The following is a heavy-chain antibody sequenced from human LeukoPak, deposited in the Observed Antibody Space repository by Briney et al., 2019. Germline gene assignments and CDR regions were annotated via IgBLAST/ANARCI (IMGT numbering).Heavy chain of an antibody. CDR2: FDPEDGET. V-gene: IGHV1-24*01. CDR3: ATVGQWLRYYGMDV. CDR1: GYTLTELS. Sequence: ASVKVSCKVFGYTLTELSMHWVRQAPGKGLEWMGGFDPEDGETIYAQKFQGRVTMTEDTSTDTAYMELSSLRSEDTAVYYCATVGQWLRYYGMDVWGQGTTVTVSS. J-gene: IGHJ6*02. D-gene: IGHD6-19*01.